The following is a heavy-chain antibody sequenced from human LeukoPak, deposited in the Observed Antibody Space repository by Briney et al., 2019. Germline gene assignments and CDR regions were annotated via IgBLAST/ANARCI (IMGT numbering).Heavy chain of an antibody. CDR1: GYTLTELS. V-gene: IGHV1-24*01. CDR3: ATELRLFGVVMNGMDV. D-gene: IGHD3-3*01. Sequence: ASVKVSCKVSGYTLTELSMHWVRQAPGKGLEWMGGFDPEDGETIYAQKFRGRVTMTEDTSTDTAYMELSSLRSEDTAVYYCATELRLFGVVMNGMDVWGQGTTVTVSS. CDR2: FDPEDGET. J-gene: IGHJ6*02.